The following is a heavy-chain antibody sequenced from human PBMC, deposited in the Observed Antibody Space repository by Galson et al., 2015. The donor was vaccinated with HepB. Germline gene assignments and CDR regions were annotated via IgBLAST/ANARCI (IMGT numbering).Heavy chain of an antibody. Sequence: SLRLSCAASGFVFSAYSMTWVRQAPGKWLEWVSYIYRNGLTIYYADSVKGRFTISRDNAKNSLYLQMNSLRAEDTAVYYCARDSGITGADDYWGQGTLVTVSS. V-gene: IGHV3-48*01. J-gene: IGHJ4*02. CDR1: GFVFSAYS. CDR2: IYRNGLTI. CDR3: ARDSGITGADDY. D-gene: IGHD1-14*01.